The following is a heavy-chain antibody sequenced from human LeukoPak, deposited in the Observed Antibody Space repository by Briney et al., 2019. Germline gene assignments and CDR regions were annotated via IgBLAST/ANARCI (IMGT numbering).Heavy chain of an antibody. CDR1: GGSFSGYY. V-gene: IGHV4-34*01. D-gene: IGHD3-3*01. CDR3: ARGGDFWSGYYRSYYFDY. Sequence: PSETLSLTCAVYGGSFSGYYWSWIRQPRGKWLEWIGEINHSGSTNYNPSLKSRVTISVDTSKNQFSLKLSSVTAADTAVYYCARGGDFWSGYYRSYYFDYWGQGTLVTVSS. CDR2: INHSGST. J-gene: IGHJ4*02.